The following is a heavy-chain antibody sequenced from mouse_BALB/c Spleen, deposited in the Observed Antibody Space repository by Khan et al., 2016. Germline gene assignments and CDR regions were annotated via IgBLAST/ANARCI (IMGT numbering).Heavy chain of an antibody. CDR2: INPDSSTI. CDR1: GFDFSRYW. CDR3: ASTFWDFDV. J-gene: IGHJ1*01. Sequence: EVKLLESGGGLVQPGGSLKLSCAASGFDFSRYWMSWVRQAPGKGLEWIGEINPDSSTIHYTPSLKDKFLISRDNATNTLYLQMSKVRSEDTAHYYWASTFWDFDVWGAETTVTVSS. V-gene: IGHV4-1*02.